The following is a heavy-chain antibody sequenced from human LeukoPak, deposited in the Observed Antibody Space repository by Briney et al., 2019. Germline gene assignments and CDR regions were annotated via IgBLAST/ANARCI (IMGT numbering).Heavy chain of an antibody. J-gene: IGHJ5*02. CDR2: IYPGDSDT. V-gene: IGHV5-51*01. D-gene: IGHD2-2*01. CDR3: ARLEVDCTSTTCSQKWFDP. Sequence: GESLKISCKGSGYIFTNYWIGWVLQVPAKGLEWMVIIYPGDSDTRYSPSFRGQVTISADKSISTAYLQWSSLKASDTAMYYCARLEVDCTSTTCSQKWFDPWGQGTLVTVSS. CDR1: GYIFTNYW.